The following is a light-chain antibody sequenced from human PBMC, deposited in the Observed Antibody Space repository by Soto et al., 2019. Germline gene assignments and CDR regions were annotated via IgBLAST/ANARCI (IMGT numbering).Light chain of an antibody. Sequence: QSALTQPASVSGSPGQSIAISCTGSSSDIGIYKYVSWYQQHPGKVPKLIIYEVSNRPSGVSNRFSGSKSGNTASLTISGLRAEDEADYYCSSYTTSSTRVFGTGTKVTVL. V-gene: IGLV2-14*01. J-gene: IGLJ1*01. CDR1: SSDIGIYKY. CDR2: EVS. CDR3: SSYTTSSTRV.